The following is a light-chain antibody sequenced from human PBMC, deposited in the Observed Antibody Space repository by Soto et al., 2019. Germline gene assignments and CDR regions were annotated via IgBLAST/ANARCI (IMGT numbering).Light chain of an antibody. J-gene: IGKJ1*01. V-gene: IGKV4-1*01. CDR2: WAS. Sequence: DIVMTQSPDSLAVSLGERATINCKSSQSVLSSSNNKNYLTWYQQKLGQPPRLLIYWASTRESGVPDRFSGSGSGADFTLTINSLQPEDVAVYYCQQYYSTPWTFGQGTKVEIK. CDR3: QQYYSTPWT. CDR1: QSVLSSSNNKNY.